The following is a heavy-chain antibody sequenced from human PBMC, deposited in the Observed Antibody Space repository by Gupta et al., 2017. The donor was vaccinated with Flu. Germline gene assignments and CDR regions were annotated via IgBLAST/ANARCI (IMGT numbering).Heavy chain of an antibody. CDR2: IDHRGNT. V-gene: IGHV4-34*01. Sequence: SGYHWNWIRQIPGKGLEWIGKIDHRGNTDYNPALKRRVTLSVDTSKEQFSLTLGSVTAADAAVYFCARSQKRGSSFRWGQGTLVTVSS. CDR1: SGYH. J-gene: IGHJ4*02. D-gene: IGHD3-16*01. CDR3: ARSQKRGSSFR.